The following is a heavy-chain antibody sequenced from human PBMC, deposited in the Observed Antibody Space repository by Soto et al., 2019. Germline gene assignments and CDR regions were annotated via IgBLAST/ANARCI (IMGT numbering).Heavy chain of an antibody. D-gene: IGHD1-20*01. Sequence: PGGSLRLSCAASGFTFSDYYMSWIRQAPGKGLEWVSYISSSGSTIYYADSVKGRFTISRDNAKNSLYLQMNSLRAEDTAVYYCARASSNWNPHVYYYYMDVWGKGTTVTVSS. V-gene: IGHV3-11*01. J-gene: IGHJ6*03. CDR1: GFTFSDYY. CDR3: ARASSNWNPHVYYYYMDV. CDR2: ISSSGSTI.